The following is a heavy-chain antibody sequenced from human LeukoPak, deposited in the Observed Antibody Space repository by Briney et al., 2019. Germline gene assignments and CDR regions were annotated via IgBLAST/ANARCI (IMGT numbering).Heavy chain of an antibody. D-gene: IGHD3-10*01. V-gene: IGHV3-23*01. CDR2: ISDSGGRT. CDR1: GIALSNYG. J-gene: IGHJ4*02. Sequence: GGSLRLSCAVSGIALSNYGMSWVRQAPGKGLEWVAGISDSGGRTKYADSVKGRFTISRDNPKNTLYLQMNSLRAEDTAVYFCAKRGVVIRVILVGFHKEAYYFDSWGQGALVTVSS. CDR3: AKRGVVIRVILVGFHKEAYYFDS.